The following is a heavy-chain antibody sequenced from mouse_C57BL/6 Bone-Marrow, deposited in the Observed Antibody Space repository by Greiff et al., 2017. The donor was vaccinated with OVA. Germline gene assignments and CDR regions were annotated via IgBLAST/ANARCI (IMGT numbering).Heavy chain of an antibody. CDR2: INPNYGTT. CDR1: GYSFTDYN. D-gene: IGHD2-3*01. CDR3: ARGWLLRDYFDY. V-gene: IGHV1-39*01. Sequence: EVKLVESGPELVKPGASVKISCKASGYSFTDYNMNWVKQSNGQSLEWIGVINPNYGTTSYNQKFKGKATLTVDQSSSTAYMQLNSLTSEDSAVYYCARGWLLRDYFDYWGQGTTLTVSS. J-gene: IGHJ2*01.